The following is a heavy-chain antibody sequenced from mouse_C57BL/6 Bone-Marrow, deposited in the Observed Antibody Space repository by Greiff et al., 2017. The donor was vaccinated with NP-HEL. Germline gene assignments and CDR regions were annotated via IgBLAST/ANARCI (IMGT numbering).Heavy chain of an antibody. J-gene: IGHJ2*01. CDR3: ARDGDGGYFDY. V-gene: IGHV7-3*01. CDR2: IRNKANGYTT. D-gene: IGHD2-3*01. CDR1: GFTFTDYY. Sequence: EVHLVESGGGLVQPGGSLSLSCAASGFTFTDYYMSWVRQPPGKALEWLGFIRNKANGYTTEYSASVKGRFTISRDNSQSILYLQMNALRAEDSATYYCARDGDGGYFDYWGQGTTLTVSS.